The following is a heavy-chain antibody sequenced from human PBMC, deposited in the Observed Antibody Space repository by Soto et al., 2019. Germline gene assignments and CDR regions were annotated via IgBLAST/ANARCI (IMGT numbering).Heavy chain of an antibody. J-gene: IGHJ4*02. Sequence: QVQLVQSGAEVKKPGSSVKVSCKASGGTFSSNIIIWVRQAPGQGLEWMGKIIPILGIANYAQQFQGRVTMTADKSTSTAYMGLSSLRSEDTAVYYCARGFGSGSYAVDYWGQGTLVTVSS. CDR1: GGTFSSNI. V-gene: IGHV1-69*02. CDR3: ARGFGSGSYAVDY. D-gene: IGHD3-10*01. CDR2: IIPILGIA.